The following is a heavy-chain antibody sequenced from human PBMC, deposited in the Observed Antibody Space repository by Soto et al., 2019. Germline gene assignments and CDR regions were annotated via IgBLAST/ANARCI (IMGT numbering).Heavy chain of an antibody. J-gene: IGHJ4*02. CDR3: ARVGYYYDSSGYYLSFDY. CDR2: MNPNSGNT. CDR1: GYTFTSYD. D-gene: IGHD3-22*01. Sequence: XVKVSCKASGYTFTSYDINWVRQATGQGLEWMGWMNPNSGNTGYAQKFQGRVTMTRNTSISTAYMELSSLRSEDTAVYYCARVGYYYDSSGYYLSFDYWGQGTLVTVSS. V-gene: IGHV1-8*01.